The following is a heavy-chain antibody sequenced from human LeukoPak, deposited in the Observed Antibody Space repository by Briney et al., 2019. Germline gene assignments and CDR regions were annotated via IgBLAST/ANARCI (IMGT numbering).Heavy chain of an antibody. CDR2: IYYSGST. CDR3: ARPNDSSGYYEYYFDY. V-gene: IGHV4-59*12. D-gene: IGHD3-22*01. Sequence: SETLSLTCTVSGGSFSTYYWSWIRQPPGKGLEWVGYIYYSGSTNYNPSLQSRVTISVDTSKNQFSLRLSSVTAADTAVYYCARPNDSSGYYEYYFDYWGQGTLVTVSS. CDR1: GGSFSTYY. J-gene: IGHJ4*02.